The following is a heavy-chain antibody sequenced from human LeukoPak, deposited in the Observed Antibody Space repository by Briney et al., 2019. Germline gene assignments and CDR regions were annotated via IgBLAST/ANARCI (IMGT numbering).Heavy chain of an antibody. J-gene: IGHJ4*02. D-gene: IGHD1-26*01. Sequence: PGGSLRLSCAASGFTFTDFYMSWIRQAPGKGLEWVSYISSSGTTIYYADSVMGRFTISRDNAKNSLYLQMNSLRAEDTAVYYCARDQTGIVGATGFDYWGQGTLVTVSS. V-gene: IGHV3-11*01. CDR2: ISSSGTTI. CDR3: ARDQTGIVGATGFDY. CDR1: GFTFTDFY.